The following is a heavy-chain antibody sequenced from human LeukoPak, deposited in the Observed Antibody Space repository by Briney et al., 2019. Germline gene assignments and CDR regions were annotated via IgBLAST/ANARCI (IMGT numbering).Heavy chain of an antibody. CDR3: ARAYYYDSSGYYFDY. D-gene: IGHD3-22*01. Sequence: ASVKVSCKASGYTFTGYYMHWVRQAPGQGLEWMGWINSNSGGTKYAQKFQGRVSTTRDTSISTAYMELSRLRSDDTALYYCARAYYYDSSGYYFDYWGQGTLVTASS. J-gene: IGHJ4*02. CDR1: GYTFTGYY. V-gene: IGHV1-2*02. CDR2: INSNSGGT.